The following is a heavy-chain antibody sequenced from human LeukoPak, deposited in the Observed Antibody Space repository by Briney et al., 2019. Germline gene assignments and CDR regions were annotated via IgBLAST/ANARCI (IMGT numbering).Heavy chain of an antibody. V-gene: IGHV1-69*04. CDR1: GGTFSSYA. CDR2: IIPILGIA. CDR3: ARSGPALQYGMDV. Sequence: SVKVSCKASGGTFSSYAISWVRQAPGQGLEWMGRIIPILGIANYAQKFQGRVTITADKSTSTAYMELSSLRSEDTAVYYCARSGPALQYGMDVWGQGTTVTVSS. D-gene: IGHD1-26*01. J-gene: IGHJ6*02.